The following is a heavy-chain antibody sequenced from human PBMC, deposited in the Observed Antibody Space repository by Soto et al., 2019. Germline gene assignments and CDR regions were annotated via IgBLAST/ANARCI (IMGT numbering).Heavy chain of an antibody. CDR3: ARGGVVGATTDY. CDR1: GGSISSGGYY. V-gene: IGHV4-31*03. CDR2: IYYSGST. Sequence: QVQLQESGPGLVKPSQTLSLTCTVSGGSISSGGYYWGWIRQHPGKGLEWIGYIYYSGSTYYNPSLKSRVTISVDTSKNQFSLKLSSVTAADTAVYYCARGGVVGATTDYWGQGTLVTVSS. J-gene: IGHJ4*02. D-gene: IGHD1-26*01.